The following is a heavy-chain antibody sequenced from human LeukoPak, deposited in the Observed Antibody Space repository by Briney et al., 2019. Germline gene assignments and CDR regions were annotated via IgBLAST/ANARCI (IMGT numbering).Heavy chain of an antibody. CDR3: AKGPRQQLVTRFDN. CDR2: ISASGTNT. Sequence: PGGSLRLSCAASGFIFSTYAMTWVRQAPGKGLEWVSVISASGTNTYYADSVKGRFTVSRDNSKNTVYLQMSSLRADDTAVYYCAKGPRQQLVTRFDNWGQGTLVTVSS. V-gene: IGHV3-23*01. D-gene: IGHD6-13*01. CDR1: GFIFSTYA. J-gene: IGHJ4*02.